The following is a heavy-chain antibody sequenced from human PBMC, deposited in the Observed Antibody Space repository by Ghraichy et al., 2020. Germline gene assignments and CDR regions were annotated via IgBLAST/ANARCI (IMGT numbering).Heavy chain of an antibody. J-gene: IGHJ6*03. CDR2: ISGSGGST. CDR1: GFTFSSYA. CDR3: AKHGDYVEQYYYYYYMDV. D-gene: IGHD4-17*01. V-gene: IGHV3-23*01. Sequence: GGSLRLSCAASGFTFSSYAMSWVRQAPGKGLEWVSAISGSGGSTYYADSVKGRFTISRDNSKNTLYLQMNSLRAEDTAVYYCAKHGDYVEQYYYYYYMDVWGKGTTVTVSS.